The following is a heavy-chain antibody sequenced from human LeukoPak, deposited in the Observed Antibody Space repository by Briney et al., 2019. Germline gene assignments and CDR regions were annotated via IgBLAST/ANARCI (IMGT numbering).Heavy chain of an antibody. CDR3: ARGDSSSWYSPFDY. CDR2: ISAYNGNT. CDR1: GYTFTSYG. V-gene: IGHV1-18*01. J-gene: IGHJ4*02. D-gene: IGHD6-13*01. Sequence: ASVKVSCKASGYTFTSYGISWVRHAPGQGLEWRRWISAYNGNTNYAQKLQGRVTMTTDTSTSTAYMELRSLRSDDTAVYYCARGDSSSWYSPFDYWGQGTLVTVSS.